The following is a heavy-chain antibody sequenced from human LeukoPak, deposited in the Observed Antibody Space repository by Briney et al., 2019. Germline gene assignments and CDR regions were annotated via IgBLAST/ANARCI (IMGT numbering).Heavy chain of an antibody. CDR2: LYYSGST. D-gene: IGHD6-19*01. CDR3: ARVQKRQWLVPDGGFDY. V-gene: IGHV4-59*01. Sequence: PSETLSLTCTVSGGSIRTYYWSWIRQPPGKGLEWIGYLYYSGSTNYNPSLKSRVTISVDTSKNQFSLRLSSVTAADTAVYYCARVQKRQWLVPDGGFDYWGQGTLVTVSS. CDR1: GGSIRTYY. J-gene: IGHJ4*02.